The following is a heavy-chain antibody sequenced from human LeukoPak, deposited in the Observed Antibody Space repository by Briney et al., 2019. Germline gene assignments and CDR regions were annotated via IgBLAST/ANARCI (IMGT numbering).Heavy chain of an antibody. CDR3: ARAASSWSYSNY. CDR2: ISSSSSYI. J-gene: IGHJ4*02. Sequence: GGSLRLSCAASGFTFSDYSMNWVRQAPGKGLEWVSSISSSSSYIYYADSVKGRFTISRDNAKNSLYLQMNSLRAEDTAVYYCARAASSWSYSNYWGQGTLVTVSS. D-gene: IGHD6-13*01. V-gene: IGHV3-21*01. CDR1: GFTFSDYS.